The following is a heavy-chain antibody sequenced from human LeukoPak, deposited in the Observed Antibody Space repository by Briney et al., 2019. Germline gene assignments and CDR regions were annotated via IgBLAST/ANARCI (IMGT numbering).Heavy chain of an antibody. CDR1: GGSISGYY. CDR2: IYMDGST. D-gene: IGHD4-17*01. CDR3: ARDMTTVTTGRAFDI. J-gene: IGHJ3*02. Sequence: SEALSLTCTVSGGSISGYYWSWIRQPAGKGLEWIGRIYMDGSTTYNPSLKSRVTMSLDTPKNQFSLKLSSVTAADSAVYYCARDMTTVTTGRAFDIWGQGTMVTVSS. V-gene: IGHV4-4*07.